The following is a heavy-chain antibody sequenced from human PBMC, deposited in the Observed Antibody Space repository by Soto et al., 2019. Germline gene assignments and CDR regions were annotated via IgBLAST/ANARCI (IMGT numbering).Heavy chain of an antibody. Sequence: PSETLSLTCAVSGFFISSGNYWGWIRKPPGKGLEWIGSILHGGNTYYNPSLKSRVTISVDMSKNQFSPKLNSVTAADTAVYYCARARWYDAFDVWGQGTVVTVSS. D-gene: IGHD2-15*01. J-gene: IGHJ3*01. CDR2: ILHGGNT. CDR3: ARARWYDAFDV. V-gene: IGHV4-38-2*01. CDR1: GFFISSGNY.